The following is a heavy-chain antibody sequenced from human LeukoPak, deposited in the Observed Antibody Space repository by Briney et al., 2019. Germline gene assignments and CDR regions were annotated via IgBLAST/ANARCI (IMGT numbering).Heavy chain of an antibody. CDR1: GNYW. CDR3: VSFYETY. CDR2: INSDGSWT. J-gene: IGHJ4*02. D-gene: IGHD2/OR15-2a*01. Sequence: GGSLRLSCVASGNYWMHWVRQAPGKGLVWVSHINSDGSWTSYADSVKGRFTISKDNAKNTVYLQMNSLRAEDTAVYYCVSFYETYWGRGTLVTVS. V-gene: IGHV3-74*01.